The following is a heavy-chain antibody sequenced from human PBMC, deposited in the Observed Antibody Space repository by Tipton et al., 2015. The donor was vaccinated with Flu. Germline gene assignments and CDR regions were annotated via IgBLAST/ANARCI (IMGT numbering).Heavy chain of an antibody. CDR3: ARPVPVTRGSFDI. J-gene: IGHJ3*02. V-gene: IGHV3-7*01. D-gene: IGHD3-10*01. CDR1: GFTFSSYW. CDR2: IKQDGSEK. Sequence: SLRLSCAASGFTFSSYWMSWVRQAPGKGLEWVANIKQDGSEKYYVDSVKGRFTISRDNAKNSLYLQMNSLRAGDTAVYFCARPVPVTRGSFDIWGQGTMVTVFS.